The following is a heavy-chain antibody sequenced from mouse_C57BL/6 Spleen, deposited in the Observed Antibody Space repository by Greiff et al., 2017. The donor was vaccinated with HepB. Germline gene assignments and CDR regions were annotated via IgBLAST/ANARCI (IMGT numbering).Heavy chain of an antibody. CDR3: ARVITTVVAPYYAMDY. V-gene: IGHV5-6*01. D-gene: IGHD1-1*01. CDR1: GFTFSSYG. Sequence: VQLKQSGGDLVKPGGSLKLSCAASGFTFSSYGMSWVRQTPDKRLEWVATISSGGSYTYYPDSVKGRFTISRDNAKNTLYLQMSSLKSEDTAMYYCARVITTVVAPYYAMDYWGQGTSVTVSS. J-gene: IGHJ4*01. CDR2: ISSGGSYT.